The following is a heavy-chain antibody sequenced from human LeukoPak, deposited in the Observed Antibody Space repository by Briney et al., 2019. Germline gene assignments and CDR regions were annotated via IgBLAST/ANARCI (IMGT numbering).Heavy chain of an antibody. V-gene: IGHV3-48*01. CDR2: TSSSGSTI. CDR1: GFTFSGYN. CDR3: ARDLDSLNY. D-gene: IGHD3/OR15-3a*01. J-gene: IGHJ4*02. Sequence: PGGSLRLSCAASGFTFSGYNLNWVRQAPGKGLEWVSYTSSSGSTIYYADSVKGRFTISRDNSKNSLFLQMNSLRAEDTAVYHCARDLDSLNYWGQGTLVTVSS.